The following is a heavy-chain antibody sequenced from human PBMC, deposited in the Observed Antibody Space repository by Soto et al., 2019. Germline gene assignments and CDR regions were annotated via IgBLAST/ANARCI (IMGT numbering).Heavy chain of an antibody. D-gene: IGHD3-22*01. V-gene: IGHV3-23*01. CDR2: ISSRSGERT. Sequence: EVQLLASGGGLVQPGGSLRVSCTASGFSFSNYAMSWVRQAPGKGLEWVSVISSRSGERTYYADSVKGRFTSSRDNSKNTLYLQMNSLRAEDTAVYYCAKYYYDSADSRGSFDVWGQGTMVTVSS. CDR1: GFSFSNYA. J-gene: IGHJ3*01. CDR3: AKYYYDSADSRGSFDV.